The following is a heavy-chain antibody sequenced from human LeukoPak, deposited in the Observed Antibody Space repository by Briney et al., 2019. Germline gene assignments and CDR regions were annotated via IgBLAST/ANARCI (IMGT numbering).Heavy chain of an antibody. CDR1: GGSISSGGYY. J-gene: IGHJ3*02. D-gene: IGHD3-9*01. CDR2: IYTSGST. Sequence: SETLSLTCTVSGGSISSGGYYWSWIRQPAGKGLEWIGRIYTSGSTNYNPSLKSRVTISVDTSKNQFSLKLSSVTAADTAVYYCARDPDYDILTGYGGAFDIWGQGTMVTVSS. CDR3: ARDPDYDILTGYGGAFDI. V-gene: IGHV4-61*02.